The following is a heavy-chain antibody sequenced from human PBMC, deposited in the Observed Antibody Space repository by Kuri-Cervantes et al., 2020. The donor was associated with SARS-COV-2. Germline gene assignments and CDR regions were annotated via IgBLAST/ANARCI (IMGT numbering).Heavy chain of an antibody. CDR1: EFTFGDYA. V-gene: IGHV3-49*04. CDR2: IRSKAYGGTT. CDR3: TRSDFWSGYLDY. J-gene: IGHJ4*02. D-gene: IGHD3-3*01. Sequence: GGSLRLSCTGSEFTFGDYAMSWVRQAPGKGLEWVGFIRSKAYGGTTEYAASVKGRFTISRDDSKSIAYPQMNSLKTEDTAVYYCTRSDFWSGYLDYWGQGTLVTVSS.